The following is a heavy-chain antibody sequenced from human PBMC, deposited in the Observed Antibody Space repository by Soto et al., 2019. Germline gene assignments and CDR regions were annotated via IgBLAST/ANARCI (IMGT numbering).Heavy chain of an antibody. CDR3: ARGVAVAFNWFDP. D-gene: IGHD6-19*01. CDR1: GGTFSSYT. J-gene: IGHJ5*02. V-gene: IGHV1-69*02. CDR2: IVPILGIA. Sequence: SVKVSCKASGGTFSSYTISWVRQAPGQGLEWMGRIVPILGIANYAQKFQGRVTITADKSTSTAYMELSSLRSEDTAVYYCARGVAVAFNWFDPWGQGTLVTVSS.